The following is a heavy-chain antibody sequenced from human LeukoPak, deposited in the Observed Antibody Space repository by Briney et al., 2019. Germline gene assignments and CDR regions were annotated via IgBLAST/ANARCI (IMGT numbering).Heavy chain of an antibody. J-gene: IGHJ4*02. Sequence: SETLSLTCAVYGGSFSGYYWSWIRQPPGKGLEWIGEINHSGSTYYSPSLKSRVTISVDTSKNQFSLKLSSVTAADTAVYYCARKYCSSTSCYFDYWGQGTLVTVSS. V-gene: IGHV4-34*01. CDR1: GGSFSGYY. D-gene: IGHD2-2*01. CDR2: INHSGST. CDR3: ARKYCSSTSCYFDY.